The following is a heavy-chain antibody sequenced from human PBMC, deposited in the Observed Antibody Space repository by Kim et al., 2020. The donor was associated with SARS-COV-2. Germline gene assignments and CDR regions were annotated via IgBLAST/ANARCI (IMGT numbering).Heavy chain of an antibody. CDR3: ARAIVDILTGIPNYFDY. J-gene: IGHJ4*02. D-gene: IGHD3-9*01. Sequence: ASVKVSCKASGYTFTSYGISWVRQAPGQGLEWMGWISAYNGNTNYAQKLQGRVTMTTDTSTSTAYMELRSLRSDDTAVYYCARAIVDILTGIPNYFDYWGQGTLVTVSS. V-gene: IGHV1-18*01. CDR2: ISAYNGNT. CDR1: GYTFTSYG.